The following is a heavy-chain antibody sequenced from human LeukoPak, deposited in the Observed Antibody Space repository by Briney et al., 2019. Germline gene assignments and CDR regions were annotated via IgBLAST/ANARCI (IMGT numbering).Heavy chain of an antibody. Sequence: SQTLSLTCTVSGVSIRSGGYYWSWIRQHPGKGLEWIGYIYYSGSTYRNPSLKSRVTISVDTSKNQFSLKLSSVTAADTAVYYCVRDYGSGRNWFDPWGQGTLVTVSS. D-gene: IGHD3-10*01. V-gene: IGHV4-31*03. CDR3: VRDYGSGRNWFDP. J-gene: IGHJ5*02. CDR1: GVSIRSGGYY. CDR2: IYYSGST.